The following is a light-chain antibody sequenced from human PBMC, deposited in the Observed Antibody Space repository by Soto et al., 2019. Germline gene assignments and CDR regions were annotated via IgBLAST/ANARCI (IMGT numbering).Light chain of an antibody. V-gene: IGKV3-20*01. Sequence: EIVLTQSPGTLSLSPGERATLSCRASQSVPSNFLAWYQQKPGQAPILVIYGVSRRATGIPDRFSGSGSGLYFTLRISRLEAEDFAVYYCQQYDSSWTFGHGNKVEIK. J-gene: IGKJ1*01. CDR3: QQYDSSWT. CDR2: GVS. CDR1: QSVPSNF.